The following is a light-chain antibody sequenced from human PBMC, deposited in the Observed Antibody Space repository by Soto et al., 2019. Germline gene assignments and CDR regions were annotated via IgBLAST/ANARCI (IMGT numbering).Light chain of an antibody. J-gene: IGLJ2*01. CDR2: EVS. CDR1: SSDVGGYNY. V-gene: IGLV2-8*01. Sequence: QSALTQPPSASGSPGQSVTISCTGTSSDVGGYNYVSWYQQHPGKAPKLMIYEVSKRPSGVPDRFSGSKSGTSASLAITGLQAEDEAVYYCQSFDNSLSGVVFGAGTKLTVL. CDR3: QSFDNSLSGVV.